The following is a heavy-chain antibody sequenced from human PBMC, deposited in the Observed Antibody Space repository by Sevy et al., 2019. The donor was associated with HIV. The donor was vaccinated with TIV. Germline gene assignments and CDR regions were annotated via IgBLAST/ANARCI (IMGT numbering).Heavy chain of an antibody. CDR3: ARDAVWFGEADAFDI. V-gene: IGHV3-53*01. CDR1: GFTVSSNY. D-gene: IGHD3-10*01. CDR2: IYSGGST. J-gene: IGHJ3*02. Sequence: GGSLRLTCAASGFTVSSNYMSWVRQAPGKGLEWVSVIYSGGSTYYADSVKGRFTISRGNSKNTLYLQMNSLRAEDTAVYYCARDAVWFGEADAFDIWGQGTMVTVSS.